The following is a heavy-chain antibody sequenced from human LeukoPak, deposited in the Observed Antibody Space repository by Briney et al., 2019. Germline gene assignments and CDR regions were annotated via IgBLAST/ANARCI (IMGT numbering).Heavy chain of an antibody. CDR2: IYYSGST. V-gene: IGHV4-39*01. Sequence: SETLSLTCTVSGGSISSSSYYWGWIRQPPGKGLEWIGSIYYSGSTYYNPSLKSRVTISVDTSKNQFSLKLSSVTAADTAVYYCARLSVIWYFDLWGRGTLVTVSS. J-gene: IGHJ2*01. CDR3: ARLSVIWYFDL. D-gene: IGHD4-11*01. CDR1: GGSISSSSYY.